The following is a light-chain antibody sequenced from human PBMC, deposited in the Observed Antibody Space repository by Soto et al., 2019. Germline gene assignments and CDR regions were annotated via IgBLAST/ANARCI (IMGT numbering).Light chain of an antibody. J-gene: IGKJ1*01. CDR2: AAS. CDR3: QQSYSTPPWT. CDR1: QSISSY. Sequence: DIQMTQSPSSLSASVGDRVTITCRASQSISSYLNWYQQKPGKAPKLLIYAASSLQSGGPSRFSGSGSGTDFTRTISSLQPEDCATYYWQQSYSTPPWTFGQGTKVEIK. V-gene: IGKV1-39*01.